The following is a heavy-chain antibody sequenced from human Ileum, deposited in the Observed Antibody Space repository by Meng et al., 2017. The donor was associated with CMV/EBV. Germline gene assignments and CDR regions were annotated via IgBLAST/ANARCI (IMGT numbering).Heavy chain of an antibody. CDR2: NNQSRNS. D-gene: IGHD6-19*01. CDR3: ATNSSGWYGYFDP. V-gene: IGHV4-34*01. Sequence: CYVCGASFQRYEEGWVRKPQGKGREWIEENNQSRNSDNNPVDKSRVNISVDTSKNQVSLRLNYVTAADTAVYYCATNSSGWYGYFDPWGQGTLVTVSS. J-gene: IGHJ5*02. CDR1: GASFQRYE.